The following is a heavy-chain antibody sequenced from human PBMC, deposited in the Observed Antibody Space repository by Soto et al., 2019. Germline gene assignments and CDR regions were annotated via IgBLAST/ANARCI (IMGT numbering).Heavy chain of an antibody. CDR3: ARDIAYYYDSSGYYPNDAFDI. D-gene: IGHD3-22*01. V-gene: IGHV3-48*03. Sequence: PGGSLRLSCAASGFNFSRYAMNWVRQAPGKGLEWVSYISSSGSTIYYADSVKGRFTISRDNAKNSLYLQMNSLRAEDTAVYYCARDIAYYYDSSGYYPNDAFDIWGQGTMVTVSS. CDR2: ISSSGSTI. CDR1: GFNFSRYA. J-gene: IGHJ3*02.